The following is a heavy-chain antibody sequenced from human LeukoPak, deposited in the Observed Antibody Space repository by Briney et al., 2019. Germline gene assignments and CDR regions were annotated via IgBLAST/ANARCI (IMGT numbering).Heavy chain of an antibody. Sequence: PSGTLSLTCAVSGGSISSSNWWSWVRQPPGKGLEWIGEIYHSGSTNYNPSLKSRVTISVDKSKNQFSLKLSSVTAADTAVYYCARLILVGVSRGWFDPWGQGTLVTVSS. CDR3: ARLILVGVSRGWFDP. V-gene: IGHV4-4*02. J-gene: IGHJ5*02. CDR2: IYHSGST. D-gene: IGHD3-22*01. CDR1: GGSISSSNW.